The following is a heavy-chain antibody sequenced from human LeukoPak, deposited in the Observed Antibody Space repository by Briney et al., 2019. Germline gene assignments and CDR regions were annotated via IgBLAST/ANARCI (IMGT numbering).Heavy chain of an antibody. CDR1: GDSVSTNSAA. V-gene: IGHV6-1*01. CDR2: TYYKSKWIT. D-gene: IGHD6-13*01. Sequence: SQTLSLTCAISGDSVSTNSAAWNWIRQSPSRGLEWLGRTYYKSKWITDYAESLRGRITINADTSKNQFSLQVNSVTPEDTAVYYCARVPYTYSKSARIHYYYYMDVWGKGTTVTVSS. J-gene: IGHJ6*03. CDR3: ARVPYTYSKSARIHYYYYMDV.